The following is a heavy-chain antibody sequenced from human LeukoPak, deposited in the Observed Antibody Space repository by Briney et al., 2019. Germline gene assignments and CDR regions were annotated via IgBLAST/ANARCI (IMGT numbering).Heavy chain of an antibody. CDR2: ISYDGSNK. V-gene: IGHV3-30*04. J-gene: IGHJ4*02. Sequence: GRSLRLSCAASGFTFSSYAMHWVRPAPGKGLEWVAVISYDGSNKYYADSVKGRFTISRDNSKNTLYLQMNSLRAEDTAVYYCARGSHSGSYSGHMDYWGQGTLVTVSS. CDR1: GFTFSSYA. CDR3: ARGSHSGSYSGHMDY. D-gene: IGHD1-26*01.